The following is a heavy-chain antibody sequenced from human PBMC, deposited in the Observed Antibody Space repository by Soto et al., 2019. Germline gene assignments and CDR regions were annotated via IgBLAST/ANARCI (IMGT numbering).Heavy chain of an antibody. Sequence: GGSLRLSCAASGFTFSSYAMHWVRQAPGKGLEWVAVISYDGSNKYYADSVKGRFTISRDNSKNTLYLQMNSPRAEDTAVYYCARDYGKQQLGILIFDYWGQGTLVTVSS. J-gene: IGHJ4*02. CDR3: ARDYGKQQLGILIFDY. V-gene: IGHV3-30-3*01. D-gene: IGHD6-13*01. CDR2: ISYDGSNK. CDR1: GFTFSSYA.